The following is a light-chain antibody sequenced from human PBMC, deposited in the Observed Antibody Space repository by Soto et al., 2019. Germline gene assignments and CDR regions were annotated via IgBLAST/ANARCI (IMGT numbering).Light chain of an antibody. V-gene: IGLV6-57*01. CDR2: EDN. CDR1: SGSIASNY. Sequence: NFMLTQPHSVSESPGKTVIISCTRSSGSIASNYVQWYQQRPGSSPTTVIYEDNQRPSGVPDRFSGSIDSSSNSASLTISGLETEDEADCYCQSCDATNQVFGGGTKLTVL. J-gene: IGLJ3*02. CDR3: QSCDATNQV.